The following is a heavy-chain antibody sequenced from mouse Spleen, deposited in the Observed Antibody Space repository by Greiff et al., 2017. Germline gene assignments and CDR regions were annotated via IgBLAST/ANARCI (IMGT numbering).Heavy chain of an antibody. D-gene: IGHD1-1*01. CDR2: ISSGGGNT. V-gene: IGHV5-9*04. CDR3: ARQLYYGSSPFAY. J-gene: IGHJ3*01. Sequence: EVKVVESGGGLVKLGGSLKLSCAASGFTFSSYAMSWVRQTPEKRLEWVATISSGGGNTYYPDSVKGRFTISRDNAKNTLYLQMSSLKSEDTAMYYCARQLYYGSSPFAYWGQGTLVTVSA. CDR1: GFTFSSYA.